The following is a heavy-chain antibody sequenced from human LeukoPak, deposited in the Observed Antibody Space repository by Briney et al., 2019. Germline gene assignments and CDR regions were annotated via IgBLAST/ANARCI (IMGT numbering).Heavy chain of an antibody. V-gene: IGHV3-53*01. Sequence: GGSLRLSCVASGFTVSSNYMSWVRQAPGKGLGWVSVLYSGGNTYYSDSVKGRFTISRDNSKNTLYLQMNSLRAEDTAVYYCASLYSGGYYNYWGQGTLVTVSS. CDR1: GFTVSSNY. D-gene: IGHD1-26*01. CDR3: ASLYSGGYYNY. J-gene: IGHJ4*02. CDR2: LYSGGNT.